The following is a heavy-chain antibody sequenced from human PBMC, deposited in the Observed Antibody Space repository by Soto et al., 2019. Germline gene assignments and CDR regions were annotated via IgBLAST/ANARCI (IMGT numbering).Heavy chain of an antibody. J-gene: IGHJ4*02. V-gene: IGHV4-61*08. CDR3: ARGDSNGWFFFDY. Sequence: SETLSLTCAVSGGSISSGGYSWSWIRQPPGKGLEWVGYIYYIGSTNYNPSLKSRVTISVDMSKNQFSLKLSSVTAADTAVYYCARGDSNGWFFFDYWGQGTLVTVSS. D-gene: IGHD6-19*01. CDR1: GGSISSGGYS. CDR2: IYYIGST.